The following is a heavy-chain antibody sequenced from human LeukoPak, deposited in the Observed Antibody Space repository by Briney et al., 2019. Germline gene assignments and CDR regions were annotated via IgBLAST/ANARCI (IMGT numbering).Heavy chain of an antibody. Sequence: GGSLRLSCAASGFTFSSFWMTWVRRAPGKGLEWVADISQDGSEKYYVDSVKGRFTISRDNAKNSVYLQMNSLRAEDTAVYYCARDGGVSGYDLLDYWGQGTLVTVSS. CDR3: ARDGGVSGYDLLDY. D-gene: IGHD5-12*01. V-gene: IGHV3-7*01. CDR2: ISQDGSEK. CDR1: GFTFSSFW. J-gene: IGHJ4*02.